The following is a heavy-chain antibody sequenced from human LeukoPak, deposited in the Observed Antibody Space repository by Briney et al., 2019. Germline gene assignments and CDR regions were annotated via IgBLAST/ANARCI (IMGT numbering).Heavy chain of an antibody. CDR2: IRTKANTYAT. V-gene: IGHV3-73*01. D-gene: IGHD3-10*01. CDR1: GFPFSDAT. J-gene: IGHJ4*02. Sequence: GGSLRLSCAASGFPFSDATIYWVRQVSGKGLEWLGHIRTKANTYATAVAASVKGRFTIARLDSKNTAYLQMNSLKSEDTAVYYCSGWDGSYEYWGQGTLVTVSS. CDR3: SGWDGSYEY.